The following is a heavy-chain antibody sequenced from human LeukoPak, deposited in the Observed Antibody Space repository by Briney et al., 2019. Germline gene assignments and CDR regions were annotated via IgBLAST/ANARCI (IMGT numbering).Heavy chain of an antibody. CDR2: INHSGYT. D-gene: IGHD4-17*01. J-gene: IGHJ4*02. Sequence: SETLSLTCAVSGVPFDDYYWAWVRQTPGKGLEWIGEINHSGYTNDSPSLKSRVTLSIDTSRKQFSLNLRSVTVADAGIYYCTRMTTGHDYWGQGTLVTVSS. CDR1: GVPFDDYY. CDR3: TRMTTGHDY. V-gene: IGHV4-34*01.